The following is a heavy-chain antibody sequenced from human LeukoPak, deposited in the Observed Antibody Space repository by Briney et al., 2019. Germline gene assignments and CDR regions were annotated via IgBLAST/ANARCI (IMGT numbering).Heavy chain of an antibody. D-gene: IGHD4-17*01. CDR3: ARDTVTTFRFRDYYYYGMDV. CDR1: GFTLSTNY. V-gene: IGHV3-53*01. J-gene: IGHJ6*02. Sequence: GGSLRLSCAASGFTLSTNYMNWVRQAQGQGLEWVSVIYSDTSTYYADSVKGRFTISRDNSKNTMYLQMDSLRTEDTAVYYCARDTVTTFRFRDYYYYGMDVWGQGTTVTVSS. CDR2: IYSDTST.